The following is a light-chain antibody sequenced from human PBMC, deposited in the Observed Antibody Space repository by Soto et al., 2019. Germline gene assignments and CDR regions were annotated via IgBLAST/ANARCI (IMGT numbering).Light chain of an antibody. Sequence: DIQMTQSPSSLSASVGDRVTITCRASQSISSYLNWYQQKPGKAPKLLIYAASSLQSGVPSRFSGSGSGTDFTLTISSLQPENFATYYSQQSYSLFGQGTKLEIK. CDR2: AAS. CDR3: QQSYSL. CDR1: QSISSY. V-gene: IGKV1-39*01. J-gene: IGKJ2*01.